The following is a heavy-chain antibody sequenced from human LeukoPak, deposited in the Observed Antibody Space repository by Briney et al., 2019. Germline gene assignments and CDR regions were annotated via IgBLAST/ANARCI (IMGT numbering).Heavy chain of an antibody. CDR2: IIPILGIA. D-gene: IGHD1-14*01. J-gene: IGHJ6*02. CDR3: ARDPRIALDYYYYGMDV. CDR1: LGTFCSFT. Sequence: SLNVSCKASLGTFCSFTISWVRQAPGQGREWMGRIIPILGIANYAQKFQGRVTITADKSTSTAYMELSSLRSEDTAVYYCARDPRIALDYYYYGMDVCGQGTTVTVSS. V-gene: IGHV1-69*04.